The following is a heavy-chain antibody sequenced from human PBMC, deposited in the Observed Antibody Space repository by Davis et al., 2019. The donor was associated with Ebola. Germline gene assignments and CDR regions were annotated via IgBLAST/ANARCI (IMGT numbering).Heavy chain of an antibody. CDR1: GYRFTTYG. CDR3: ATLPDV. V-gene: IGHV7-4-1*04. CDR2: INAHTGNP. J-gene: IGHJ3*01. Sequence: AASVKVSCKASGYRFTTYGMHWVRQAPGQGLEWMGWINAHTGNPTYAKGFTGRFVFSLDTSVNMAYLLINSLKTEDAAVYYCATLPDVWGQGTMVTVSS.